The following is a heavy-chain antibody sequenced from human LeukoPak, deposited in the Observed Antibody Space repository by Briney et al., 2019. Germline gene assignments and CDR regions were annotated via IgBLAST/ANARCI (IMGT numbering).Heavy chain of an antibody. CDR2: ISGSGGST. CDR3: AKVPRYYYDSSGYSYFDY. D-gene: IGHD3-22*01. J-gene: IGHJ4*02. Sequence: QSGGSLRLSCAASGFTFSSYAMSWVRQAPGKGLEWVSAISGSGGSTYYADSVKGRFTISRDNSKNTLYLQMNSLRAEDTAVYYCAKVPRYYYDSSGYSYFDYWGQGTLVTVSS. CDR1: GFTFSSYA. V-gene: IGHV3-23*01.